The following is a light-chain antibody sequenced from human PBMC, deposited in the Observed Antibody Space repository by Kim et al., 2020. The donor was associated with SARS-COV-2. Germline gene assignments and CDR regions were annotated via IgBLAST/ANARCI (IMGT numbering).Light chain of an antibody. CDR1: QSVSNN. Sequence: VSSGERATLSCRASQSVSNNLAWYQRKAGQAPRLLIYGASTRAPGIAATFSGSGSGTEFTLTISGLRSEDFAVYYCHQYNDWPLTFGGRTKVDIK. CDR2: GAS. V-gene: IGKV3-15*01. CDR3: HQYNDWPLT. J-gene: IGKJ4*01.